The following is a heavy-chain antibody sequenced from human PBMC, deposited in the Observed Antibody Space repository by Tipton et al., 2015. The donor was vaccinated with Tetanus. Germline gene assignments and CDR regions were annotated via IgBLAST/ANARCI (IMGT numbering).Heavy chain of an antibody. CDR3: ARVRRGCSGGGCYSSFDP. Sequence: TLSLTCTVSGGSISSYNYYWSWIRQPPGEGLEWIGYISHRGSTNYNPSLKSRVTMSVDTPKNQFSLRLSSVTAADTAVYYCARVRRGCSGGGCYSSFDPWGQGSLVIVSS. D-gene: IGHD2-15*01. CDR2: ISHRGST. V-gene: IGHV4-61*01. CDR1: GGSISSYNYY. J-gene: IGHJ5*02.